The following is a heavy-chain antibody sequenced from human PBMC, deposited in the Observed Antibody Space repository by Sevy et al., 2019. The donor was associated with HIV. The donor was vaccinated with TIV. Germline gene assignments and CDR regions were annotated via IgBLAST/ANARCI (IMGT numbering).Heavy chain of an antibody. CDR2: IRSKANSYAT. V-gene: IGHV3-73*01. D-gene: IGHD3-22*01. CDR3: TRAAPYDSGAFDI. Sequence: GGSLRLSCAASGFTFSGSAMHWVRQASGKGLEWVGRIRSKANSYATAYAASVKGRFTISRDDSKNTAYLQMNSLKTEDTAVYYCTRAAPYDSGAFDIWGQGTMVTVPS. CDR1: GFTFSGSA. J-gene: IGHJ3*02.